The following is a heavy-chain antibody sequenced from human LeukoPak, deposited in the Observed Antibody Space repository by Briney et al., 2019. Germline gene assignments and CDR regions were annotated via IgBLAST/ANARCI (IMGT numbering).Heavy chain of an antibody. CDR2: LKQDGSEK. CDR3: AEGFTGSYSFDY. J-gene: IGHJ4*02. Sequence: GGSLRLSCAASGFTFSSYWMSWVRQAPGKGLEWVANLKQDGSEKYYVDSVKGRFTISRDNAKNSLYLQMNSLRAEDTAVYYCAEGFTGSYSFDYWGQGTLVTVSS. CDR1: GFTFSSYW. V-gene: IGHV3-7*01. D-gene: IGHD1-26*01.